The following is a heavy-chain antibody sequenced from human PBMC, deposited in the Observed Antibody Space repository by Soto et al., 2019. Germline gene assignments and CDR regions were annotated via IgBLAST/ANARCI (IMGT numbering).Heavy chain of an antibody. V-gene: IGHV3-7*05. J-gene: IGHJ4*02. CDR3: ARDWSVYYYDSSGSFDY. CDR2: IKQDGSEK. D-gene: IGHD3-22*01. CDR1: GFTFSSYW. Sequence: PGGSLRLSCAASGFTFSSYWMSWVRQAPGKGLEWVANIKQDGSEKYYVDSVKGRFTISRDNAKNSLYLQMNSLRAEDTAVYYCARDWSVYYYDSSGSFDYWGQGTLVTVSS.